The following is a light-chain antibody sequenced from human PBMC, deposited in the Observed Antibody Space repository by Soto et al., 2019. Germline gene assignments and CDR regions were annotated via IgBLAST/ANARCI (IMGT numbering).Light chain of an antibody. CDR1: QSISNW. J-gene: IGKJ2*01. CDR2: KAS. V-gene: IGKV1-5*03. Sequence: DIQMTQSPSTLSASVGDRVTITCRVSQSISNWLAWYQQKPGKAPKLLLYKASTLQSGVPSRFSGSGSGTEFTLTISSLQPDDFATYYCQQYNSYPYTFGQGTKLEIK. CDR3: QQYNSYPYT.